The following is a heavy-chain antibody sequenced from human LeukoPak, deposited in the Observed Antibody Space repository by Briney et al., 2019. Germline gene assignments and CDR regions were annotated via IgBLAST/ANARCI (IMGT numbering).Heavy chain of an antibody. CDR1: GFTFSHAW. J-gene: IGHJ4*02. D-gene: IGHD3-16*02. V-gene: IGHV3-15*01. CDR3: TTRGDDYVWGSYRRFDY. CDR2: IKTDNAGGTT. Sequence: GGSLRLSCAASGFTFSHAWMNWVRQAPGKGLEWVGRIKTDNAGGTTDYAAPVKGRFTISRDDSKSTLYLQMNSLKTEDTAVYYCTTRGDDYVWGSYRRFDYWGQGTLVTVSS.